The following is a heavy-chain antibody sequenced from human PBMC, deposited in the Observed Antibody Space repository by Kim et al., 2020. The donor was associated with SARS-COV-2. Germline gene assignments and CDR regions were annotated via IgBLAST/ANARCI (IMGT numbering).Heavy chain of an antibody. Sequence: GGSLRLSCAASGFTFSSYAMSWVRQASGKGREWVSAISGSGGSTYYADSVKARVTISKDNSKNTQYLHMNSLRAEDTAVYYCANVPPTTPRNWFGPRGQGTLVTVSS. J-gene: IGHJ5*02. CDR2: ISGSGGST. CDR3: ANVPPTTPRNWFGP. V-gene: IGHV3-23*01. D-gene: IGHD2-15*01. CDR1: GFTFSSYA.